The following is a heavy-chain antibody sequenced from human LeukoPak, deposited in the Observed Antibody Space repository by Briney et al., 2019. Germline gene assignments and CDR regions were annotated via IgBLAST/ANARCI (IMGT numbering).Heavy chain of an antibody. Sequence: WGTLRLSCTASGFTFSNYWMHWVRQAPGKGLVWVSRINTDGSSTSYADSVKGRLTTSRDNAKNTLFLQMNSLRAEDTAVYYCARALYDFWSGYYIANYMDVWGKGTPVTVSS. J-gene: IGHJ6*03. CDR3: ARALYDFWSGYYIANYMDV. V-gene: IGHV3-74*01. CDR1: GFTFSNYW. D-gene: IGHD3-3*01. CDR2: INTDGSST.